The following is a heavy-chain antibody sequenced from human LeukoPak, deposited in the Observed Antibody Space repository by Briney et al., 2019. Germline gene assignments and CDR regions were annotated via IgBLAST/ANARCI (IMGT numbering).Heavy chain of an antibody. Sequence: GESLKISCKGSGYSFTSYWMHWVRQAPGKGLVWVSRINTDGSTTSYADSVKGRFTISRDNAKNTPYLQMNSLRAEETAVYYCARDLGVAALDNWGQGTLVAVSS. D-gene: IGHD6-19*01. CDR3: ARDLGVAALDN. V-gene: IGHV3-74*01. J-gene: IGHJ4*02. CDR1: GYSFTSYW. CDR2: INTDGSTT.